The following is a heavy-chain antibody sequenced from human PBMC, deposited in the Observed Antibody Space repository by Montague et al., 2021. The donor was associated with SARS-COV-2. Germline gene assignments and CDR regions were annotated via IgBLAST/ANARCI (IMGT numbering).Heavy chain of an antibody. D-gene: IGHD6-13*01. V-gene: IGHV6-1*01. Sequence: CAISGDSVSSNTAAWNWIRQSPSRGLVWLGRTFYRSKWYNEFAESVKGRISINADTSKNEVSLQLKYVTPEDTAMYYCARDSRNWYGPIGFDIWGQGTVVTV. CDR1: GDSVSSNTAA. J-gene: IGHJ3*02. CDR3: ARDSRNWYGPIGFDI. CDR2: TFYRSKWYN.